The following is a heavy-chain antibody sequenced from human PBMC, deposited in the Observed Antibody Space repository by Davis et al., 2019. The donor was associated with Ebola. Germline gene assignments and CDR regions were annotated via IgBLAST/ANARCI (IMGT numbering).Heavy chain of an antibody. CDR2: ISYDGSNK. Sequence: GGSLRLSCAASGFTFSSYGMHWVRQAPGKGLEWVAVISYDGSNKYYADSVKGRFTISRDNSKNTLYLQMNSLRAEDTAVYYCAKDPGLYDFWSGYSNYYYGMDVWGQGTTVTVSS. CDR1: GFTFSSYG. J-gene: IGHJ6*02. CDR3: AKDPGLYDFWSGYSNYYYGMDV. V-gene: IGHV3-30*18. D-gene: IGHD3-3*01.